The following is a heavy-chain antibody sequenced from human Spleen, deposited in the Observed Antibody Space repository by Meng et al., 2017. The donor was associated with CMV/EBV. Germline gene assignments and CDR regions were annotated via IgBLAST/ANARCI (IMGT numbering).Heavy chain of an antibody. CDR2: INPNNGGT. V-gene: IGHV1-2*02. Sequence: RGVRHAPGHELGLIGWINPNNGGTNYAQKFQGRVTMTRDTSISPAYMELSRLRSDDTAVYYCARDDGGKDCSSTSCYPPGRNWFDPWGQGTLVTVSS. CDR3: ARDDGGKDCSSTSCYPPGRNWFDP. D-gene: IGHD2-2*01. J-gene: IGHJ5*02.